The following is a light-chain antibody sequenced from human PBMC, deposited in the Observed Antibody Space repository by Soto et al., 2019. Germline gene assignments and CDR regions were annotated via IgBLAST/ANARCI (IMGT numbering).Light chain of an antibody. Sequence: DIQMTQSPSSLSASVGDRVTITCRASQTISSYLNWYQQTPGRAPKLLIYAASSLQGGVPSRFCVSESRTDFTHTISSLQPDDFATFYSEHTYNSPSTLTFGQETKVEIK. J-gene: IGKJ1*01. CDR1: QTISSY. CDR3: EHTYNSPSTLT. CDR2: AAS. V-gene: IGKV1-39*01.